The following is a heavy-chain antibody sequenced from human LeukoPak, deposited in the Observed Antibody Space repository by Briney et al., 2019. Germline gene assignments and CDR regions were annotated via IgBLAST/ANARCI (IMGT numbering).Heavy chain of an antibody. Sequence: KSSETLSLTCTVSGGSISSYYWSWIRQPPGKGLEWIGYIYYSGSTNYNPSLKSRVTISVDTSKNQFSLKLSSVTAADTAVYYCARDRRPDYDFWSGLYGMDVWGQGTTVTVSS. V-gene: IGHV4-59*01. CDR2: IYYSGST. CDR3: ARDRRPDYDFWSGLYGMDV. D-gene: IGHD3-3*01. J-gene: IGHJ6*02. CDR1: GGSISSYY.